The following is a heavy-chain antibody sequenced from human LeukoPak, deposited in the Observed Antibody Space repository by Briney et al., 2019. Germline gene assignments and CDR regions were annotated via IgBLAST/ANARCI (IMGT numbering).Heavy chain of an antibody. CDR2: IIPIFGTA. D-gene: IGHD3-9*01. V-gene: IGHV1-69*05. Sequence: SVKVSCKASGGTFSSYAISWVRQAPGQGLEWMGGIIPIFGTANYAQKFQGRVTITTDESTSTPYMELSSLRSEDTAVYYCARVNDILTGPNWFDPWGQGTLVTVSS. CDR1: GGTFSSYA. J-gene: IGHJ5*02. CDR3: ARVNDILTGPNWFDP.